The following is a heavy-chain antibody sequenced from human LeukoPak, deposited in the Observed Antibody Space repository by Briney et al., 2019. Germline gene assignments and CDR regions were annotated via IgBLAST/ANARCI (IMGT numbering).Heavy chain of an antibody. CDR3: ARDPPLDSSGY. Sequence: SETLSLTCAVYGVSFSGYYWSWIRQPPGKRLEWIWEINHSGSTNYNPSLKSRVTISVDTSKNQFSLKLSSVTAADTAVYYCARDPPLDSSGYWGQGTLVTVSS. D-gene: IGHD3-22*01. CDR2: INHSGST. J-gene: IGHJ4*02. V-gene: IGHV4-34*01. CDR1: GVSFSGYY.